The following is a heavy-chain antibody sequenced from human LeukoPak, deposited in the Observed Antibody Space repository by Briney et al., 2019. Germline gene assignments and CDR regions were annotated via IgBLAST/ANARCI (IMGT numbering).Heavy chain of an antibody. CDR3: ARDRVIVGPSDGFDI. Sequence: ASVKVSCKASGYTFTGYYINWVRQAPGQGLEWMGWISPNSGGTNYAQKFQGSVTMSRDTSISTAYMELSRLRSDDTAVYYCARDRVIVGPSDGFDIWGQGTMVTVSS. V-gene: IGHV1-2*02. CDR1: GYTFTGYY. CDR2: ISPNSGGT. J-gene: IGHJ3*02. D-gene: IGHD1-26*01.